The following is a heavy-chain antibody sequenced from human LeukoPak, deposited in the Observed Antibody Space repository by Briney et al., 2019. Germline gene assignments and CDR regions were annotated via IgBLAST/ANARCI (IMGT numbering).Heavy chain of an antibody. Sequence: GGSLRLSCAASGFTFSNAWMSWVRQAPGKGLEWVGRIKSKTDGGTTDYAAPVKGRFTISKDDSKNTLYLQMNSLKTEDTAVYYCTAYGSGSYLLSKSRYYMDVWGKGTTVTVSS. CDR2: IKSKTDGGTT. D-gene: IGHD3-10*01. CDR3: TAYGSGSYLLSKSRYYMDV. V-gene: IGHV3-15*01. J-gene: IGHJ6*03. CDR1: GFTFSNAW.